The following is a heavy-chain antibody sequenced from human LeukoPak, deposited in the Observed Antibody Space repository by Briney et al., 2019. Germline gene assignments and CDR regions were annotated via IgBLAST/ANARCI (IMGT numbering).Heavy chain of an antibody. Sequence: PSETLSLTCAVYGGSFSGYYWSWIRQPPGKGLEWIGEINHSGSTNYNPSLKSRVTISVDTSKNQFSLKLSSVTAADTAVYYCARVHKTVPRGYSSGWGPYYFDYWGQGTLVTVSS. V-gene: IGHV4-34*01. J-gene: IGHJ4*02. D-gene: IGHD6-19*01. CDR3: ARVHKTVPRGYSSGWGPYYFDY. CDR1: GGSFSGYY. CDR2: INHSGST.